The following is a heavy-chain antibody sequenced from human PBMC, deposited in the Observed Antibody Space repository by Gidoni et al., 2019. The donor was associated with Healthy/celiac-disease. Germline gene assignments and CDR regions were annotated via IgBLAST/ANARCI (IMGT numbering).Heavy chain of an antibody. D-gene: IGHD3-22*01. J-gene: IGHJ4*02. Sequence: VQLQPSGPGLVKPSQTLSLTCTVSGGSISSAGYYWSWIRQHPGKGLEWIGYIYYSGSTYYNPSLKSRVTISVDTSKNQFSLKLSSVTAADTAVYYCAREGYYDSSGYYATYFDYWGQGTLVTVSS. CDR3: AREGYYDSSGYYATYFDY. CDR2: IYYSGST. CDR1: GGSISSAGYY. V-gene: IGHV4-31*03.